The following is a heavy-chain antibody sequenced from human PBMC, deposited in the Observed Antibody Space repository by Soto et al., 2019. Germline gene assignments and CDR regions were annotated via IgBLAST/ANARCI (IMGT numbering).Heavy chain of an antibody. CDR2: ISGASTHI. D-gene: IGHD2-2*01. Sequence: EVQLVESGGGLVQPRGSLSLSCAASGFTFTSHSMNWVRQAPGKGLERISYISGASTHIYYADSVKGRFTISRDNAKNSLYLQMNSLRAEDTAVYYCARSASQLLRNDAFDFWGQGTMVTVSS. V-gene: IGHV3-48*04. J-gene: IGHJ3*01. CDR3: ARSASQLLRNDAFDF. CDR1: GFTFTSHS.